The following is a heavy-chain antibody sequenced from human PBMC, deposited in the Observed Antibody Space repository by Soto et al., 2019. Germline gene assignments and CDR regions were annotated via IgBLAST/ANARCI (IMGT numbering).Heavy chain of an antibody. CDR1: GGSFNSFP. J-gene: IGHJ4*02. D-gene: IGHD2-15*01. CDR2: IVPVFGIA. Sequence: QVRLVQSGTEVKKPGSSVKVSCKVSGGSFNSFPISWVRQAPGQVPQWMGGIVPVFGIANYAKEFLGRVNITADRSTTTSYMELSSLRSDDTAVYYCTKDKKSRAQEWALDYWGQGTLVMVSS. CDR3: TKDKKSRAQEWALDY. V-gene: IGHV1-69*17.